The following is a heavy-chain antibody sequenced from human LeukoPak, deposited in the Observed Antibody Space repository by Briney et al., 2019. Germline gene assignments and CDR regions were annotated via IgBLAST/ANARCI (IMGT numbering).Heavy chain of an antibody. Sequence: GSLRLSCAASGFTSRNDIMNWVRQAPGKGLEWEAVISKDESYIHYADSVKGRFTISRDISRNTLFLQMDSLRAEDTALYYCVRERDGFDVWGQGTMVTVSS. CDR3: VRERDGFDV. J-gene: IGHJ3*01. CDR1: GFTSRNDI. CDR2: ISKDESYI. V-gene: IGHV3-30*04.